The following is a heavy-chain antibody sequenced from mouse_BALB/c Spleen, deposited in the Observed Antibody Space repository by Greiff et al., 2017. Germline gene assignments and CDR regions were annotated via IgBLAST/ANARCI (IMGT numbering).Heavy chain of an antibody. D-gene: IGHD2-3*01. V-gene: IGHV1-4*01. CDR1: GYTFTSYT. J-gene: IGHJ1*01. CDR2: INPSSGYT. CDR3: ARSGYDGYFYWYFDV. Sequence: VKLVESGAELARPGASVKMSCKASGYTFTSYTMHWVKQRPGQGLEWIGYINPSSGYTNYNQKFKDKATLTADKSSSTAYMQLSSLTSEDSAVYYCARSGYDGYFYWYFDVWGAGTTVTVSS.